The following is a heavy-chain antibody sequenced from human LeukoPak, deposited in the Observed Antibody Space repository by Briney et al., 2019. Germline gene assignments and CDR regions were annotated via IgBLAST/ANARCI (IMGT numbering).Heavy chain of an antibody. CDR3: ARIYGGKGFDY. J-gene: IGHJ4*02. V-gene: IGHV2-70*11. CDR1: GFSLSTSKMS. D-gene: IGHD4/OR15-4a*01. CDR2: IDWDDDK. Sequence: SGPALVKPTQTLTLTCTVSGFSLSTSKMSVSWIRQPPGKALEWLARIDWDDDKYYRTSLKTRLNISRDTSKNQVVLTMTHTDSVDTATYYRARIYGGKGFDYWGQGTLVTVSS.